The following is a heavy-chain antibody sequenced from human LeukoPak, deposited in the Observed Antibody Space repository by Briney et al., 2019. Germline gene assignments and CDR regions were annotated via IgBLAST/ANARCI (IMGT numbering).Heavy chain of an antibody. V-gene: IGHV3-53*04. J-gene: IGHJ6*02. CDR1: GFTVSSNY. D-gene: IGHD3-3*01. Sequence: GGSLRLSCAASGFTVSSNYMSWVRQAPGKGLEWVSLIYSDGSTYYADSVKGRFSIPRHNSKNTLYLQMNSLRAEDTAVYYCAISSSGDNGYYYGMDVWGQGTTVTVSS. CDR3: AISSSGDNGYYYGMDV. CDR2: IYSDGST.